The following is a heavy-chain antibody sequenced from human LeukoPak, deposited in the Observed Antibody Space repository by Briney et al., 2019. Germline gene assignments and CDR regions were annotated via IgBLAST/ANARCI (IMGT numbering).Heavy chain of an antibody. D-gene: IGHD3-10*01. Sequence: GGSLRLSCAASGFTFSSYSMNWVRQAPGKGLEWVPSISSSSSYIYYADSVKGRFTISRDNAKNSLYLQMNSLRAEDTAVYYCAKDVRVGEYYGSGTYLDFWGQGTLVTVSS. CDR2: ISSSSSYI. CDR1: GFTFSSYS. J-gene: IGHJ4*02. CDR3: AKDVRVGEYYGSGTYLDF. V-gene: IGHV3-21*04.